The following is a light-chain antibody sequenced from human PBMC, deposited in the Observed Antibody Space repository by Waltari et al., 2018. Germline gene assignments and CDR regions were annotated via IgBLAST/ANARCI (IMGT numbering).Light chain of an antibody. J-gene: IGLJ2*01. Sequence: SFVLTQPPSVSVAPGKTARITCGGNDIGSKSVNWYQQKPGQAPLLVIYYVSDRPSGIPERFSGSNSGNTATLTISRVEAGDEADYYCQVWDSYGDHLVVFGGGTNLSVV. CDR1: DIGSKS. CDR2: YVS. V-gene: IGLV3-21*01. CDR3: QVWDSYGDHLVV.